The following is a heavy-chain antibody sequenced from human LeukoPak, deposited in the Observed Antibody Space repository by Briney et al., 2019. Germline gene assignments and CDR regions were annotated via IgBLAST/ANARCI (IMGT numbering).Heavy chain of an antibody. CDR2: VNPSDGGS. J-gene: IGHJ4*02. CDR1: EYIFTGYY. CDR3: ARSLITRSLEWLFPFDH. Sequence: GASVTVSCTASEYIFTGYYMHWVRQAPGQGLEWMGIVNPSDGGSSYAPRFQGRVTMNRDTSTSTVYMELSSLRSEDTAVYFCARSLITRSLEWLFPFDHWGRGTLVTVSS. V-gene: IGHV1-46*01. D-gene: IGHD3-3*01.